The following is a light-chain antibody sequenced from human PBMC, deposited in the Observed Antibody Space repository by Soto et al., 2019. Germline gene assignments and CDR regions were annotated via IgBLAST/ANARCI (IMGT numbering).Light chain of an antibody. Sequence: QSVLTHPPSVSGAPGQRVTIACTGSSSNIGAGYDVHWYQQLPGPAHKLLIYGNSNRPSGVPDRFSGSKSGTSASLAITGLQAEDEADYYCQSYDSSLSGCVFGGGTKLPVL. CDR1: SSNIGAGYD. J-gene: IGLJ3*02. V-gene: IGLV1-40*01. CDR3: QSYDSSLSGCV. CDR2: GNS.